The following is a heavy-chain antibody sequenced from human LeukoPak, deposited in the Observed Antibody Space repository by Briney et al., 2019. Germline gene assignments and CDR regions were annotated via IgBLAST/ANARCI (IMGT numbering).Heavy chain of an antibody. Sequence: PGGSLRLSCVASGFTFSSYAMNWVRQAPGKGLEWVAGISYDESNKYYADSLEGRFTISRDNSKNTLYLQMNRLRAEDTAVYYCAREFRLDHYGSRSLGHFDPWGQGTLVTVSS. CDR2: ISYDESNK. V-gene: IGHV3-30-3*01. J-gene: IGHJ5*02. CDR3: AREFRLDHYGSRSLGHFDP. D-gene: IGHD3-10*01. CDR1: GFTFSSYA.